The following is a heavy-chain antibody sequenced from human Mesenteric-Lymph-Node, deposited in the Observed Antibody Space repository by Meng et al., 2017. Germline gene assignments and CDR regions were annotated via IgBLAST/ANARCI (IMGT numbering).Heavy chain of an antibody. D-gene: IGHD2-15*01. CDR3: ARKPIAGTWDTFDI. V-gene: IGHV4-59*01. J-gene: IGHJ3*02. Sequence: ESLKISCTVSGDSIRGYFWGWIRQPPGKGLEWIGRIYNDGSTSYNPSLKSRVTISVDTSKNQFSLKVTSVTAADTAMYYCARKPIAGTWDTFDIWGQGTMVTVSS. CDR2: IYNDGST. CDR1: GDSIRGYF.